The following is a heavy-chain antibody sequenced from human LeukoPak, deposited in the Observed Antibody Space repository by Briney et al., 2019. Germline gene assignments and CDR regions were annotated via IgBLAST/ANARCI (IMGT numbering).Heavy chain of an antibody. CDR1: GYSISNGYY. CDR2: IYHRGST. CDR3: ARDVVTKVQY. Sequence: PSETLSLTCTVSGYSISNGYYWGWIRQPPGKGLEWVGSIYHRGSTYYNPSLKSRVTVSVDTSKNQFSLKVTSVTAADTAVYYCARDVVTKVQYWGQGILVSVSS. V-gene: IGHV4-38-2*02. D-gene: IGHD3-10*01. J-gene: IGHJ4*02.